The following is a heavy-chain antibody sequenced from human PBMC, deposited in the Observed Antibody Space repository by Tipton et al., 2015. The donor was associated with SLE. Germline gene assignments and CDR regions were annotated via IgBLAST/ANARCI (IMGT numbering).Heavy chain of an antibody. V-gene: IGHV4-30-4*01. CDR1: GGSIISGDYF. J-gene: IGHJ4*02. CDR2: ISDNGIT. D-gene: IGHD6-19*01. CDR3: AREQRLVLDY. Sequence: TLSLTCTVSGGSIISGDYFWTWIRQPPGKGLEWIGYISDNGITYYSPSLKSRVTLSVDSSKNQISLRLISVTAADTAVYYCAREQRLVLDYWGQGTLVSVSS.